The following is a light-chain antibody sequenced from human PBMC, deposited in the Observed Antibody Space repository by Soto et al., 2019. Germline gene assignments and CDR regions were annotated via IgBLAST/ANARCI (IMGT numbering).Light chain of an antibody. V-gene: IGKV3-20*01. Sequence: EIVLTQSPGTLSFSPGERVTLSCRASRSVSSSYVAWYQQNPGQAPRLLIYGASNRATGVPDRFSGSGSGTDFTLTISRLEPEDFALYYCQHYDNSPWTFVQGTKVEIK. CDR2: GAS. CDR3: QHYDNSPWT. CDR1: RSVSSSY. J-gene: IGKJ1*01.